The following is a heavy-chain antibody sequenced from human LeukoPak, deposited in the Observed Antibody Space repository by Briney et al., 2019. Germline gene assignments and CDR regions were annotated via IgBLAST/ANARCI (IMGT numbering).Heavy chain of an antibody. CDR1: GYTFTSYD. Sequence: ASVKVSCKASGYTFTSYDINWVRQATGQGLEWMGWMNPNSGNTGYAQKFQGRVTITADKSTSTAYMELSSLRSEDTAVYYCARILSSSGYYYEDAFDIWGQGTMVTVSS. J-gene: IGHJ3*02. D-gene: IGHD3-22*01. V-gene: IGHV1-8*03. CDR3: ARILSSSGYYYEDAFDI. CDR2: MNPNSGNT.